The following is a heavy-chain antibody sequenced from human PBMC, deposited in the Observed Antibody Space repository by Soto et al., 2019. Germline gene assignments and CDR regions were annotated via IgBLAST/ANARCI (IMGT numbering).Heavy chain of an antibody. Sequence: QVQLVQSGAEVKKPGASVKVSCKASGYTFTSYAMHWVRQAPGQRLEWMGWINAGNGNTKYSQKFQGRVTITRDTAASTAYMERSSLRSEDTAVYYCAGGGYYDFWSGYYRSGWFDPWGQGTLVTVSS. CDR3: AGGGYYDFWSGYYRSGWFDP. J-gene: IGHJ5*02. D-gene: IGHD3-3*01. CDR2: INAGNGNT. CDR1: GYTFTSYA. V-gene: IGHV1-3*01.